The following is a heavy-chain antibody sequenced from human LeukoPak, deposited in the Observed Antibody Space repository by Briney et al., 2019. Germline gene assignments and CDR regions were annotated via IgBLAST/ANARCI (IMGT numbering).Heavy chain of an antibody. V-gene: IGHV4-34*01. CDR2: INHSGST. CDR1: GGSISSYY. J-gene: IGHJ4*02. CDR3: ARRRLNGPNQIDY. D-gene: IGHD5-12*01. Sequence: SETLSLTCTVSGGSISSYYWSWIRQPAGKGLEWIGEINHSGSTNYNPSLKSRVTISVDTSKNQFSLKLSSVTAADTAVYYCARRRLNGPNQIDYWGQGTLVTVSS.